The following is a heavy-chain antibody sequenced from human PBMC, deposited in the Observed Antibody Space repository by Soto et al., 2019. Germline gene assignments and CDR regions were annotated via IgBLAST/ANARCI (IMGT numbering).Heavy chain of an antibody. D-gene: IGHD3-16*02. CDR3: ARDTYYDYVWGSYRYTGTWDY. CDR2: ISYDGSNK. V-gene: IGHV3-30-3*01. J-gene: IGHJ4*02. CDR1: GFTFSSYA. Sequence: GGSLRLSCAASGFTFSSYAMHWVRQAPGKGLEWVAVISYDGSNKYYADSVKGRFTISRDNSKNTLYLQMNSLRAEDTAVYYCARDTYYDYVWGSYRYTGTWDYWGQGTLVTVSS.